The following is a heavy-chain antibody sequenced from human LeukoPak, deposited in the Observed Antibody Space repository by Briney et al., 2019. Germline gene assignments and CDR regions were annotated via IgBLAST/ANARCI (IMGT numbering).Heavy chain of an antibody. J-gene: IGHJ4*02. Sequence: GESLKISCKGSGYSFTSYWIGWVRQMPGKGLEWMGIIYPGDSDTRYSPSFQGQVTISADKSISTAYLQWSSLKASDTAMYYCASQTTSQNGKYYFDYWGQGTLVTVSS. CDR2: IYPGDSDT. CDR3: ASQTTSQNGKYYFDY. CDR1: GYSFTSYW. D-gene: IGHD1-14*01. V-gene: IGHV5-51*01.